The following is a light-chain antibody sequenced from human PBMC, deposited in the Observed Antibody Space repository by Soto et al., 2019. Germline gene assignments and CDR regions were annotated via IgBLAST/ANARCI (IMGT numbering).Light chain of an antibody. CDR2: DAS. CDR3: QQYGRQPLT. V-gene: IGKV3-20*01. J-gene: IGKJ4*01. Sequence: EIVLTQSPGTLSLSPGERATLSCRASQSVGSNKLAWYQQKRGQAPRFLMYDASTRATGIPDRFSGSGSGTDLTLPISKPGPENFGGYYLQQYGRQPLTFRGGNQGEIK. CDR1: QSVGSNK.